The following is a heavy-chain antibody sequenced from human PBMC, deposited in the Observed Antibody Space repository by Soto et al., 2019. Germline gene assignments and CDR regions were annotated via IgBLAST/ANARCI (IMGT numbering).Heavy chain of an antibody. D-gene: IGHD2-15*01. CDR1: GFTFSSYA. CDR2: ISGSGGST. V-gene: IGHV3-23*01. Sequence: EVQLLESGGGLVQPGGSLRLSCAASGFTFSSYAMSWVRQAPGKGLEWVSAISGSGGSTYYADSVKGRFTISRDNSRNTLDLQMNSLRAEDTAVYYCASECGICYQTAEYFQHWGQGTLVTVSS. J-gene: IGHJ1*01. CDR3: ASECGICYQTAEYFQH.